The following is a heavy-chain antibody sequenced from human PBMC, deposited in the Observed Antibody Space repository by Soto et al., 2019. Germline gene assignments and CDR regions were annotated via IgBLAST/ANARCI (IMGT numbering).Heavy chain of an antibody. D-gene: IGHD3-3*01. CDR2: ITWNSRVL. CDR1: GLNFDDFA. CDR3: AKGRYDFWSPYYFDS. Sequence: GGSLRLSCVGTGLNFDDFAMHWVRQAPGKGLEWVSGITWNSRVLAYADSVKGRFAISRDNARNSLYLQMDSLRDEDTALYYCAKGRYDFWSPYYFDSWGQGTLVTVSS. J-gene: IGHJ4*02. V-gene: IGHV3-9*01.